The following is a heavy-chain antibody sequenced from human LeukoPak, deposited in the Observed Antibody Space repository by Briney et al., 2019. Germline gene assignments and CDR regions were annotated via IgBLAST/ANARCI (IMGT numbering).Heavy chain of an antibody. V-gene: IGHV3-23*01. J-gene: IGHJ4*02. D-gene: IGHD3-10*01. CDR1: GFTFSSYA. CDR3: AKDIPVSWMGSVMVRELRSGAFDY. Sequence: PGGSLRLSCAASGFTFSSYAMSWVRQAPGKGLGWVSAISGSGGSTYYADSVKGRFTISRDNSKNTLYLQMNSLRAEDTAVYYCAKDIPVSWMGSVMVRELRSGAFDYWGQGTLVTVSS. CDR2: ISGSGGST.